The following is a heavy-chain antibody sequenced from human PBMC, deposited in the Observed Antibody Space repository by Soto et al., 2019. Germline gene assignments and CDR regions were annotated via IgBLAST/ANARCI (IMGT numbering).Heavy chain of an antibody. CDR1: GYSIGTYNW. Sequence: QLQLQESGPGLVKPSDTLSLTCAVPGYSIGTYNWWAWIRQPPGKGLEWIGYIYYTGTTYNNLSLKNRVTTSVDTARDQFSLKLSSVTAADTAVYYCARTSRLKTGHLDYWGQGTLVTVSS. V-gene: IGHV4-28*01. CDR2: IYYTGTT. J-gene: IGHJ4*02. D-gene: IGHD3-9*01. CDR3: ARTSRLKTGHLDY.